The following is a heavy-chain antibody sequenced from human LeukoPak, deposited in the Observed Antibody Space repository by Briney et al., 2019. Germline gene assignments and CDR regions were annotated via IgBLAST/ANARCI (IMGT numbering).Heavy chain of an antibody. CDR1: GGSISSYY. V-gene: IGHV4-59*01. CDR3: ASSYSSGLLDY. D-gene: IGHD6-19*01. J-gene: IGHJ4*02. Sequence: SETLSLTCTVSGGSISSYYWSWIRQPPGKGLEWIGYIYYRGSTNYNPSLKSRVTISVDTSKNQFSLKLSSVTAADTAVYYCASSYSSGLLDYWGQGTLVTVSS. CDR2: IYYRGST.